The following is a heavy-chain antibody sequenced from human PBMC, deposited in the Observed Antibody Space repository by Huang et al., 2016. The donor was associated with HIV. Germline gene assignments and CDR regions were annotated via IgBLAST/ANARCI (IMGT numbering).Heavy chain of an antibody. J-gene: IGHJ5*02. CDR2: ISIRVST. CDR1: GGSISSYY. D-gene: IGHD3-10*01. Sequence: QVQLQESGPGLVKPSETLSLTCTVSGGSISSYYWSWIRQPAGKGLEWIGRISIRVSTNHNPSPKRRVTMSVDTSKNQFSLKLSSVTAADTAVYYCARGGELLWFGEPGGWFDPWGQGTLVTVSS. CDR3: ARGGELLWFGEPGGWFDP. V-gene: IGHV4-4*07.